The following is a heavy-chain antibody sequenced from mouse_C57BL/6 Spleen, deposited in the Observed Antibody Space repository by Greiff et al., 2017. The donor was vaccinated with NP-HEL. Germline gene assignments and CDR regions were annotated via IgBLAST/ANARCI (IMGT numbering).Heavy chain of an antibody. D-gene: IGHD1-1*01. CDR3: ARGYYGSSLAY. V-gene: IGHV5-17*01. CDR1: GFTFSDYG. J-gene: IGHJ3*01. CDR2: ISSGSSTI. Sequence: EVQLVESGGGLVKPGGSLKLSCAASGFTFSDYGMHWVRQAPEKGLEWVAYISSGSSTIYYADTVKGRFTISRDNAKNTLFLQMTRLRSEDTAMYYCARGYYGSSLAYWGQGTLVTVSA.